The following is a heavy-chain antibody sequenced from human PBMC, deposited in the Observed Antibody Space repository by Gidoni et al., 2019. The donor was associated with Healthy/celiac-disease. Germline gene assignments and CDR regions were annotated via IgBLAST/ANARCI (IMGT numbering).Heavy chain of an antibody. CDR2: IYYSGST. J-gene: IGHJ6*02. CDR3: ARQKGGITMVRGYGMDV. D-gene: IGHD3-10*01. Sequence: QLQLQESGPGLVKPSETLSLTCTVSGGSISSSSYYWGWIRQPPGKGLEWIGSIYYSGSTYYNPSLKSRVTISVDTSKNQFSLKLSSVTAADTAVYYCARQKGGITMVRGYGMDVWGQGTTVTVSS. V-gene: IGHV4-39*01. CDR1: GGSISSSSYY.